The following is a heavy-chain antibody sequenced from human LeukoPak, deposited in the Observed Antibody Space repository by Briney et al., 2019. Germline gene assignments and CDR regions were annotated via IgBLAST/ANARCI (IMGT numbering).Heavy chain of an antibody. J-gene: IGHJ4*02. CDR2: IYTSGST. CDR3: ARDSGSGWARDYFDY. V-gene: IGHV4-4*07. Sequence: SETLSLTCTVSGGSISSYYWSWIRQPAGKGLEWIGRIYTSGSTNYNPSLKSRVTMSVDTSKNQFSLKLSSVTAADTAVYYCARDSGSGWARDYFDYWGQGTLVTVSS. CDR1: GGSISSYY. D-gene: IGHD6-19*01.